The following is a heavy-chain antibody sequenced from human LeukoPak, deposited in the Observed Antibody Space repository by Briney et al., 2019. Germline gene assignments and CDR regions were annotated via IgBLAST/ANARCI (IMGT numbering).Heavy chain of an antibody. CDR1: GGTFSSYA. CDR3: ARRRSSSWYGYFDY. CDR2: IIPIFGTA. Sequence: SVKVSCKASGGTFSSYAISWVRQAPGQGLEWKGEIIPIFGTANYAQKFQGRVTITADESTSTAYMELSSLRSEDTAVYYCARRRSSSWYGYFDYRGQGTLVTVPS. J-gene: IGHJ4*02. V-gene: IGHV1-69*01. D-gene: IGHD6-13*01.